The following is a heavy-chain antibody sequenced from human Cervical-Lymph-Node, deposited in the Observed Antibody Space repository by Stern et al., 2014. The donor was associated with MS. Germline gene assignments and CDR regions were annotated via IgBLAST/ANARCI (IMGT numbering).Heavy chain of an antibody. CDR2: TIPIFGKA. CDR1: GGSFTNNV. CDR3: ARAAYSTSSYNY. Sequence: VQLEESGAEVKKPGSSVKVSCTASGGSFTNNVVSWVRQAPGQGLEWMGGTIPIFGKAIYAKKVQGRVTITADESPRPTYMELSSLRSEDAAVYYCARAAYSTSSYNYWGQGTVVTVSA. J-gene: IGHJ4*02. V-gene: IGHV1-69*01. D-gene: IGHD2/OR15-2a*01.